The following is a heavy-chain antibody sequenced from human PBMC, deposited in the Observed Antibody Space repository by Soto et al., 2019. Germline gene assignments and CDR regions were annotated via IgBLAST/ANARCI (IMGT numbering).Heavy chain of an antibody. Sequence: GASVKVSCKTSGYTFTGYHIHWVRQAPGQGLEWMGWVNPNSGGTHYAQKFQGWVTMTRDTSINTAYMEMSRLIFDDTAVYYCARDRGLRWYFDYWGQGTPVTVSS. D-gene: IGHD4-17*01. CDR2: VNPNSGGT. V-gene: IGHV1-2*04. CDR1: GYTFTGYH. J-gene: IGHJ4*02. CDR3: ARDRGLRWYFDY.